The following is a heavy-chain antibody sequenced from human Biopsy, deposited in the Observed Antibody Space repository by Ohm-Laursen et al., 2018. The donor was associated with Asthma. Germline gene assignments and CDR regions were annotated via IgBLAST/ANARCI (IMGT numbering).Heavy chain of an antibody. CDR1: GYTFIHFA. CDR3: ARTYYDFLTGQVNDALAM. D-gene: IGHD3-9*01. Sequence: ASVKVSCNASGYTFIHFAIHWVRQAPGQRLEWMGWINAGNGNTKYSEKFQGRVTITRDTSASTAYMDLSSLRSEDTAVYYCARTYYDFLTGQVNDALAMWGQGTVVTVSS. CDR2: INAGNGNT. V-gene: IGHV1-3*01. J-gene: IGHJ3*02.